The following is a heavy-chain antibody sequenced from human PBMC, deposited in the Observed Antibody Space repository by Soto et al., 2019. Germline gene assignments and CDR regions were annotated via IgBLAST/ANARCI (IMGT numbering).Heavy chain of an antibody. CDR3: ARGEGGSFGVLAS. V-gene: IGHV4-30-4*01. CDR1: GGSISSGDYY. D-gene: IGHD3-3*01. CDR2: ISSSGST. Sequence: SETLSLTCTVSGGSISSGDYYWNWIRQPPGKGLEWIGYISSSGSTFYNPSLNNRVSISVDTSKNQFSLKLTSVTAADTAVYYCARGEGGSFGVLASWGQGTLVTVSS. J-gene: IGHJ4*02.